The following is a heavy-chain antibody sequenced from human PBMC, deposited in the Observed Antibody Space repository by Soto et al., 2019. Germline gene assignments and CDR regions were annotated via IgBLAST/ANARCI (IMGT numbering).Heavy chain of an antibody. CDR2: IWYDGSSK. CDR1: GFTFSSYG. CDR3: TQGETSDPFHY. V-gene: IGHV3-33*06. Sequence: GGSLRLSCAASGFTFSSYGMHWVRQAPGKGLEWVAVIWYDGSSKYYADSVKGRFAISRDNSKNTLYLQMNSLRVEDTAVYYCTQGETSDPFHYWGQGTLVTVSS. J-gene: IGHJ4*02. D-gene: IGHD2-2*01.